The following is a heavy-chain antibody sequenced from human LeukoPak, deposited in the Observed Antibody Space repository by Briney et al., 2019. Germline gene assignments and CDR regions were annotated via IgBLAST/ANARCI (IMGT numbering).Heavy chain of an antibody. J-gene: IGHJ4*02. CDR2: ISSSSSYI. Sequence: GGSLRLSCAASGFTFSSYSMNWVRQAPGKGLEWVSSISSSSSYIYYADSVKGRFTISRDNAKNSLYLQMNSLRAEDTAVYYCARHYTYYYDSSGDFDYWGQGTLVTVSS. D-gene: IGHD3-22*01. CDR1: GFTFSSYS. V-gene: IGHV3-21*01. CDR3: ARHYTYYYDSSGDFDY.